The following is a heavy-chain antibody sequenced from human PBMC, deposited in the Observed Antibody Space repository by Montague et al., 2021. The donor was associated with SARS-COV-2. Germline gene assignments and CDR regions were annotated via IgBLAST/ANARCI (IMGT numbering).Heavy chain of an antibody. V-gene: IGHV4-59*08. Sequence: SETLSLTCTVSGGSIRSYYWRWIRQSPGKGLEWIGYIYYSGSTNYNPSLKSRVTISVDTSKNQFSLRLSSVTAADTAVFYCARAYMVGDAFNIWGKGTMVTVAS. CDR1: GGSIRSYY. D-gene: IGHD1-26*01. CDR3: ARAYMVGDAFNI. J-gene: IGHJ3*02. CDR2: IYYSGST.